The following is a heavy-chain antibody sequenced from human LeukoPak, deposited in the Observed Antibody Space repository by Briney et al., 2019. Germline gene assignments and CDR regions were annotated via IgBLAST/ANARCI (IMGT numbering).Heavy chain of an antibody. J-gene: IGHJ4*02. Sequence: GGYLSLSCAGSGITLSNYDMRWVRQAQGSGLEWVADPSDSGGSTNYADSVKRRFTSCSDNPKNTLYLQMNSLRAEDTAVYFCAKRGVVIRVILVGFHKEAYYFDSWGEGALVTVSS. V-gene: IGHV3-23*01. CDR1: GITLSNYD. CDR3: AKRGVVIRVILVGFHKEAYYFDS. D-gene: IGHD3-22*01. CDR2: PSDSGGST.